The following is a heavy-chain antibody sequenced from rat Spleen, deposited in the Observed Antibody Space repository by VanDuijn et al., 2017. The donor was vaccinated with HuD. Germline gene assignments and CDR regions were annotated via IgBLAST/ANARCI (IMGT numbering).Heavy chain of an antibody. CDR3: ARANRDSYAPFDY. D-gene: IGHD1-12*01. CDR2: IWTGGST. CDR1: GFSLTSFH. J-gene: IGHJ2*01. V-gene: IGHV2-43*01. Sequence: QVQLKESGPGLVQPSQTLSLTCTVSGFSLTSFHVSWVRQPPGKGLEWMGVIWTGGSTAYNSLLKSRLSITRDISKRQVFLKMNHLQTEDTALYYCARANRDSYAPFDYWGQGVMVTVSS.